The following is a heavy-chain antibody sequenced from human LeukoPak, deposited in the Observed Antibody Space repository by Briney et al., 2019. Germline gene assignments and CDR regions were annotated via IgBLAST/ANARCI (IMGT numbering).Heavy chain of an antibody. D-gene: IGHD6-19*01. CDR1: GYTFTSYY. CDR3: ARDKTSSGWYAGFDY. CDR2: INPSGGST. J-gene: IGHJ4*02. Sequence: ASVKVSCKASGYTFTSYYMHWVRQAPGQGLEWMGIINPSGGSTSYAQKFQDRGTMTRDTSTSTVYMELSSLRSEDTAVYYCARDKTSSGWYAGFDYWGQGTLVTVSS. V-gene: IGHV1-46*01.